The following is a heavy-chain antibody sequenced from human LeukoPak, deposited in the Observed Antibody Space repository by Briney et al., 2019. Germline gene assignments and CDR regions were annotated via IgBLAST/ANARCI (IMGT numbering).Heavy chain of an antibody. CDR1: GGSISSGGYY. Sequence: PSETLSLTCTVSGGSISSGGYYWSWIRQHPGKGLEWIGYIYYSGSTYYNPSLKSRVTISVDTSKNQFSLKLSSVTAADTAVYYCARDTRIAAAGTSKEDAFDIWGQGTMVTVSS. V-gene: IGHV4-31*03. CDR3: ARDTRIAAAGTSKEDAFDI. CDR2: IYYSGST. J-gene: IGHJ3*02. D-gene: IGHD6-13*01.